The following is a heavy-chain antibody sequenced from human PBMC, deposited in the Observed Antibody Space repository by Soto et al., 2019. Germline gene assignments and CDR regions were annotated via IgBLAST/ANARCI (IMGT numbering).Heavy chain of an antibody. CDR3: ARGNDSSSPYYYYMDV. CDR1: GFTVSSNY. Sequence: GGSLRLSCEASGFTVSSNYMSWVRQAPGKGLEWVSVIYSGGSTYYADSVNGRFTISRDNSKNTLYLQMNSLRAEDTAVYYCARGNDSSSPYYYYMDVWGKGTTVTVSS. CDR2: IYSGGST. D-gene: IGHD6-6*01. J-gene: IGHJ6*03. V-gene: IGHV3-66*01.